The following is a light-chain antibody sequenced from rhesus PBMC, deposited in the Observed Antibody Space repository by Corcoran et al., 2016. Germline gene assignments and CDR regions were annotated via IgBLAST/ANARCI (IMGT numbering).Light chain of an antibody. CDR2: ENN. Sequence: QSVLTQPPSVSGAPGQRVTISCTGSSSNIGTYYVQWYQQLPGSAPKLLIYENNKRPSGISDRFSVSQSGPSASLTITGLQSEDQATYYCQSYDNSLCTHVFGSGTGLTVL. CDR1: SSNIGTYY. V-gene: IGLV1-85*01. J-gene: IGLJ6*01. CDR3: QSYDNSLCTHV.